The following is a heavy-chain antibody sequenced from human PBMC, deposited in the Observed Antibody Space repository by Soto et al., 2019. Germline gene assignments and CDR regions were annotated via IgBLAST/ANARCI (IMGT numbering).Heavy chain of an antibody. D-gene: IGHD4-17*01. J-gene: IGHJ4*02. CDR3: ARDGPMMMGDYNAY. V-gene: IGHV3-53*01. CDR1: GFTVSSNY. Sequence: EVQLVESGGGLIQPGGSLRLSCAASGFTVSSNYMSWVRQAPGKGLEWVSVIYSGGSTYYADSVKGRFTISRDNSXNTLYLQMNSLRAEDTAVYYCARDGPMMMGDYNAYWGQGTLVTVSS. CDR2: IYSGGST.